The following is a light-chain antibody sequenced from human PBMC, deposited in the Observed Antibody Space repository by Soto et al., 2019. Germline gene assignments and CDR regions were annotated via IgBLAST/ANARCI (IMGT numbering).Light chain of an antibody. V-gene: IGLV1-44*01. CDR1: SSNIGSNT. CDR2: SNN. J-gene: IGLJ2*01. CDR3: AAWDDSLNGGGVV. Sequence: QAVVTQPPSASGTPGQRVTISCSGSSSNIGSNTVNWYQQLPGTAPKLLIYSNNQRPSGVPDRFSGSKSGTSASLAISGLQSEDEADYYCAAWDDSLNGGGVVFGGGTKLTVL.